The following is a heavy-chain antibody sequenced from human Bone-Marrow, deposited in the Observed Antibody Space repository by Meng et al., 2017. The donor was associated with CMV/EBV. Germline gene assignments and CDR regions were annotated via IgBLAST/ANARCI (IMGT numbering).Heavy chain of an antibody. D-gene: IGHD2-2*01. J-gene: IGHJ4*02. V-gene: IGHV3-7*03. CDR3: ARGLAGYCSSTSCLGNY. Sequence: GGSLRLSCAASGFTFSSYWMSWVRQAPGKGLEWVANIKQDGSEKYYVDSVKGRFTISRDNAKNSLYLQMNSLRAEDMALYYCARGLAGYCSSTSCLGNYWGQGTLVTVSS. CDR2: IKQDGSEK. CDR1: GFTFSSYW.